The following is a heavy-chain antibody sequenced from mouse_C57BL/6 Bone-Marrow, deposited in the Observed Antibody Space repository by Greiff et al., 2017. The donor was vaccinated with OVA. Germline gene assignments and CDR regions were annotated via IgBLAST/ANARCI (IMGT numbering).Heavy chain of an antibody. CDR2: IHPNSGST. V-gene: IGHV1-64*01. CDR3: ARSFIYYYGSSFAY. J-gene: IGHJ3*01. Sequence: QVQLQQPGAELVKPGASVKLSCKASGYTFTSYWMHWVKQRPGQGLEWIGMIHPNSGSTNYNEKFKSKATLTVDKSSSTAYMQLSSLTSEDSAVYFCARSFIYYYGSSFAYWGQGTLVTVSA. D-gene: IGHD1-1*01. CDR1: GYTFTSYW.